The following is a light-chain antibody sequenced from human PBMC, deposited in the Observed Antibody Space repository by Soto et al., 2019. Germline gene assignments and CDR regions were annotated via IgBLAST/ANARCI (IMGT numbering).Light chain of an antibody. CDR3: CSHASSYTHV. J-gene: IGLJ1*01. Sequence: QSVLTQPRSVSGSPGQSLTISCTGTSSDVGGYNYVSWYQQHPGKVPKLMIYDVTKRPSGVPDRFSGSKSGNTASLTISGLQSEDEADYYCCSHASSYTHVVGTGTKVPV. V-gene: IGLV2-11*01. CDR1: SSDVGGYNY. CDR2: DVT.